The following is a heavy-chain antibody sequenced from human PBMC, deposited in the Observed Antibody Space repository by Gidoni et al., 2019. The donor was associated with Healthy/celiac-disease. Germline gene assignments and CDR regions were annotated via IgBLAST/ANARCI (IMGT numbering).Heavy chain of an antibody. J-gene: IGHJ6*02. V-gene: IGHV4-30-4*01. D-gene: IGHD2-2*01. Sequence: QVQLQESGPGLVKPSQTLSLTCTVSGGSISSGDYYWSWIRQPPGKGLEWIGYIYYSGSTYYNPSLKSRVTISVDTSKNQFSLKLSSVTAADTAVYYCARDTRPVPAAMINYYYYGMDVWGQGTTVTVSS. CDR3: ARDTRPVPAAMINYYYYGMDV. CDR2: IYYSGST. CDR1: GGSISSGDYY.